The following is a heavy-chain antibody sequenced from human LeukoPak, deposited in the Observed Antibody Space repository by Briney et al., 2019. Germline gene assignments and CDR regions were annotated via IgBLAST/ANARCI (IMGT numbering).Heavy chain of an antibody. CDR3: ARGTAITGDRYTSDY. CDR1: GYTFTGYY. Sequence: ASVKVSCKASGYTFTGYYMHWVRQAPGQGLEWMGWINPNSGGTNYAQKFQGWVTMTSDTSISTAYMELSRLRSDDTAVYYCARGTAITGDRYTSDYWGQGTLVTVSS. D-gene: IGHD5-24*01. J-gene: IGHJ4*02. V-gene: IGHV1-2*04. CDR2: INPNSGGT.